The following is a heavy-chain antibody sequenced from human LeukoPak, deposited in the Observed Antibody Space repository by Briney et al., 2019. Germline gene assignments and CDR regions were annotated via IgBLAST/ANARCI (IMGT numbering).Heavy chain of an antibody. CDR2: IYPGNSDT. Sequence: HGESLKISCKGSGYSFTSYWIGWVRQMPGKGLEWMGIIYPGNSDTRYSPSFQGQVTISADKSISTAYLQWSSLKASDTAMYYCARLHYFGSGNYYNVGDYWGQGTLVTVSS. J-gene: IGHJ4*02. V-gene: IGHV5-51*01. CDR1: GYSFTSYW. D-gene: IGHD3-10*01. CDR3: ARLHYFGSGNYYNVGDY.